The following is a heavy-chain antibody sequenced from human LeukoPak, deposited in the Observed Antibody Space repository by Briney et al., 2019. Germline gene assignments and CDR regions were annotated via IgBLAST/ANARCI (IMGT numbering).Heavy chain of an antibody. CDR3: ARSLRTTVVPFDY. CDR1: GYTFTDSY. CDR2: ISVDNDKT. V-gene: IGHV1-18*04. D-gene: IGHD4-23*01. Sequence: ASVKVSCKASGYTFTDSYMHWVRQAPGQGLEWMGWISVDNDKTNYAQKLQGRVTMTTDTSTSTAYMELRSLKSDDTAIYYCARSLRTTVVPFDYWGQGTLVTVSS. J-gene: IGHJ4*02.